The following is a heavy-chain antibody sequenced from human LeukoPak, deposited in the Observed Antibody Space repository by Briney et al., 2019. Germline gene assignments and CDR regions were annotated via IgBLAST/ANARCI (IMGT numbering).Heavy chain of an antibody. CDR3: AKDHGAAVVPRRFDY. Sequence: GGSLRLSCAASGLSFSNYAMSWVRQAPGKGPEWVSTIYYSGGNTYSADSVKGRFTISRDNSRNMVYLQMNGLRAEDTAVYYCAKDHGAAVVPRRFDYWGQGTLVTVSS. CDR2: IYYSGGNT. CDR1: GLSFSNYA. D-gene: IGHD2-2*01. J-gene: IGHJ4*02. V-gene: IGHV3-23*01.